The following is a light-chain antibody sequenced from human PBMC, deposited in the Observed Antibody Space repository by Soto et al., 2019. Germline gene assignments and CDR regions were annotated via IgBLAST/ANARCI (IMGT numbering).Light chain of an antibody. Sequence: QSVLTQPPSASGSPGQSVTISCTGSGSDIASYNSVSWYQRHPGKAPKLMIYDVNKRPSGVPDRFSGSKSGSTASLTVSGLQAEYEADYYCSSYAGSYNLVFGGGTKLTVL. CDR1: GSDIASYNS. V-gene: IGLV2-8*01. J-gene: IGLJ2*01. CDR3: SSYAGSYNLV. CDR2: DVN.